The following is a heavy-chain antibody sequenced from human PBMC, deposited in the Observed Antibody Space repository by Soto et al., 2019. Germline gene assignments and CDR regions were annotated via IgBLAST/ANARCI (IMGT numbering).Heavy chain of an antibody. CDR2: ISAYNGNT. CDR3: ARVWWQHLQVGDYYYCMAV. D-gene: IGHD2-15*01. Sequence: ASVKVSCKASGYTFTSYGISWVRQAPGQGLEWMGWISAYNGNTNYAQKLQGRVTMTTDTSTSTAYMELRSLRSDDTAVYYCARVWWQHLQVGDYYYCMAVWGQGTTVTVSS. J-gene: IGHJ6*02. CDR1: GYTFTSYG. V-gene: IGHV1-18*01.